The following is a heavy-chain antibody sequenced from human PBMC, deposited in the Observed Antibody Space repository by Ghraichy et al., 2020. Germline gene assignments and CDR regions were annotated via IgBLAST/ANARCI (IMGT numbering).Heavy chain of an antibody. CDR3: ARAVDFWRGSQFYYYYGMDV. D-gene: IGHD3-3*01. J-gene: IGHJ6*02. Sequence: SETLSLTCTVSGGSISSYYWSWIRQPPGKGLEWIGYIYYSGSTNYNPSLKSRVTISVDTSKNQFSLKLSSVTAADTAVYYCARAVDFWRGSQFYYYYGMDVWGQGTTVTVSS. CDR1: GGSISSYY. V-gene: IGHV4-59*01. CDR2: IYYSGST.